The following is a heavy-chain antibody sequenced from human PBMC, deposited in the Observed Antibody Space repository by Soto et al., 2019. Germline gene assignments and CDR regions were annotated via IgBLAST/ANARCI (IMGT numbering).Heavy chain of an antibody. Sequence: SETLSFTCTVSGGSISSSSYYHGWIRQPKGKGLEWIGSIYYSGGTYYNPSLKSLVTISVDTSKNQSSLKLSSVTAADTAVYYCARHGGGTAMVKGGEYWGQGTRVPV. V-gene: IGHV4-39*01. CDR3: ARHGGGTAMVKGGEY. CDR1: GGSISSSSYY. D-gene: IGHD5-18*01. J-gene: IGHJ4*02. CDR2: IYYSGGT.